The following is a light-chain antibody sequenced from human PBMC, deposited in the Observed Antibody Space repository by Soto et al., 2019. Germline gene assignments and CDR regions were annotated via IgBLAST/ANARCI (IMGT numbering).Light chain of an antibody. CDR2: MLT. CDR3: LQRLEFRVT. J-gene: IGKJ3*01. V-gene: IGKV2-40*01. Sequence: DVVMTQTPLFLPVTPGEAASIPCRSSQSLFNSDDGNTYLDWYLQKPGQSPQLLTSMLTFLASGVPDWFSGSGSATDFALKIGRVVSEYIGLYCCLQRLEFRVTFGHGTKEDL. CDR1: QSLFNSDDGNTY.